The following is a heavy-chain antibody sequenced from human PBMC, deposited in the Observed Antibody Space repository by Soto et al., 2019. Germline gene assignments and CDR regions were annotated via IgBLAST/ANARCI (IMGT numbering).Heavy chain of an antibody. D-gene: IGHD6-13*01. CDR3: VRISSSPFDY. J-gene: IGHJ4*02. Sequence: GWSLRLSCAVSGFTFGWFAMNWVRQAPGKGLEWVSYISSGSSTIYYADSVKGRFTISRDNAQNSLYLQMNRLRDEDTAVYYCVRISSSPFDYWGQGVLVTGSS. V-gene: IGHV3-48*02. CDR1: GFTFGWFA. CDR2: ISSGSSTI.